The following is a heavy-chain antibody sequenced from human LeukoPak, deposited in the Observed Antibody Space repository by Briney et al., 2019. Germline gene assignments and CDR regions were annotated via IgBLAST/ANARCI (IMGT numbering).Heavy chain of an antibody. J-gene: IGHJ4*02. V-gene: IGHV4-61*05. CDR1: GGSISSSSYY. Sequence: SETLSLTCTVSGGSISSSSYYWGWIRQPPGKGLEWIGRIYTSGSTNYNPSLKSRVTISVGTSKNQFSLKLSSVTAADTAVYYCARRPIYYSDSSGYLLDYWGQGTLVTVSS. CDR2: IYTSGST. D-gene: IGHD3-22*01. CDR3: ARRPIYYSDSSGYLLDY.